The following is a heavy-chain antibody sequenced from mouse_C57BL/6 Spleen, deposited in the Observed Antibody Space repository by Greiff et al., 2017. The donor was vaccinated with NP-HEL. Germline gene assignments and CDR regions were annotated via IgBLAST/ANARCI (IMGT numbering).Heavy chain of an antibody. V-gene: IGHV1-39*01. D-gene: IGHD2-5*01. J-gene: IGHJ4*01. CDR2: INPNYGTT. CDR3: ATAYYSNYDAMDY. Sequence: EVQVVESGPELVKPGASVKISCKASGYSFTDYNMHWVKQSNGKSLEWIGVINPNYGTTSYNQQFKGKATLTVDQSSSTAYMQLNSLTSEDSAVYYCATAYYSNYDAMDYWGQGTSVTVSA. CDR1: GYSFTDYN.